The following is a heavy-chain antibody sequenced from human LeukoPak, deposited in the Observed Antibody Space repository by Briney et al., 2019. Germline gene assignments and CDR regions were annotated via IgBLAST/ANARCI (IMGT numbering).Heavy chain of an antibody. CDR2: IASSDGHT. CDR1: GYPFNIYY. J-gene: IGHJ5*02. V-gene: IGHV1-46*02. CDR3: ARDLHCGADCYYT. D-gene: IGHD2-21*02. Sequence: GASVKVSCKASGYPFNIYYVHWIRQAPGQGLECMGLIASSDGHTNHTRKFQGRLTMTRDTSTRTVYMELSSLTSDDTAVYFCARDLHCGADCYYTWGQGTRVTVSS.